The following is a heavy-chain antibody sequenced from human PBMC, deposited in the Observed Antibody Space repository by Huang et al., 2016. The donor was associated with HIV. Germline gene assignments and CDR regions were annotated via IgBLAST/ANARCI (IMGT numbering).Heavy chain of an antibody. CDR1: GFTFSSYW. CDR2: INSDGSSS. J-gene: IGHJ4*02. Sequence: EVQLVESGGGLVQPGGSLSLSCAASGFTFSSYWVHWVRQAPGKGVVWVSRINSDGSSSGYADSVKGRFTISGDNAKNTLYLQMNSLRAEDTAVYYCVRDPRIQSWLNYFDYWGQGTLVSVSS. D-gene: IGHD3-22*01. V-gene: IGHV3-74*01. CDR3: VRDPRIQSWLNYFDY.